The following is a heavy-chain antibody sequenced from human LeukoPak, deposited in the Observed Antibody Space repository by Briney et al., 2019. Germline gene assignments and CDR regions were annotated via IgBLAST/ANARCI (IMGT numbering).Heavy chain of an antibody. CDR3: ASKTYYYDSSRVTYNWFDP. V-gene: IGHV1-8*01. CDR1: GYTFTSYD. Sequence: ASVKVSCKASGYTFTSYDINWVRQATGQGPEWMGWMNSNSGNTGYAQKFQGRVTMTRDTSISTAYMELSGLRSEDTAVYYCASKTYYYDSSRVTYNWFDPWGQGTLVTVSS. D-gene: IGHD3-22*01. CDR2: MNSNSGNT. J-gene: IGHJ5*02.